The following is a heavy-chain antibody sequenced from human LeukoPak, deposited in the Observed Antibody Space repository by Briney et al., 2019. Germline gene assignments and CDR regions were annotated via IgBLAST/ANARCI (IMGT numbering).Heavy chain of an antibody. V-gene: IGHV4-4*07. D-gene: IGHD3-22*01. CDR1: DDSIGSYY. J-gene: IGHJ3*02. CDR3: ARDQGYYYDTSGYYDAFDI. Sequence: SETLSLTCTVSDDSIGSYYWSWIRQPAGKGLEWIGRIYTSGSTYYNPSLKGRVTMSVDTSKNQFSLKLSSVTAADTAVYYCARDQGYYYDTSGYYDAFDIWGQGTMVTVSS. CDR2: IYTSGST.